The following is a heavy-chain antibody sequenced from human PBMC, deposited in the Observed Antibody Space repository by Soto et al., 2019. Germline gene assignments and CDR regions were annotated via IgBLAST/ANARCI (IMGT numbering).Heavy chain of an antibody. CDR2: ISGSGGYT. CDR3: ANGRFYYDSSAYFAY. Sequence: EVQLLESGGGLVQPGGSLRLSCAASGFTFSSYDMSWVRQAPGKGLEWVSAISGSGGYTYYADSVKGRFTISRDNSKNTLYLQMNSLRAEDTAVYYCANGRFYYDSSAYFAYRGQGTLVTVSS. D-gene: IGHD3-22*01. V-gene: IGHV3-23*01. J-gene: IGHJ4*02. CDR1: GFTFSSYD.